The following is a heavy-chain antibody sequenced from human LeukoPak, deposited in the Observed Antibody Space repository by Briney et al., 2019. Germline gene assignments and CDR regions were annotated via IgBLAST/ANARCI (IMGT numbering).Heavy chain of an antibody. CDR3: ARVYVPAAMEDAFDI. D-gene: IGHD2-2*01. CDR2: IYPGDSDT. J-gene: IGHJ3*02. Sequence: GESLKISCKGSGYSFTSYWIGWVRQMPGKGLEWMGIIYPGDSDTRYSPSFQGQVTITADKSISTAYLQWSSLKASDTAMYYCARVYVPAAMEDAFDIWGQGTMVTASS. CDR1: GYSFTSYW. V-gene: IGHV5-51*01.